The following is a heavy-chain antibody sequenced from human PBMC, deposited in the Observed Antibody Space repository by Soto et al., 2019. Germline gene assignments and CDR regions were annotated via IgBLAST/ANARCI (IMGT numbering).Heavy chain of an antibody. D-gene: IGHD2-8*01. Sequence: QVQLVQSGAEVKKPGSSVKVSCKASGGTFSSYAISWVRQAPGQGREWMGGLSPIVGTANYAQKFQGRFTITADESTSTAYMELRRLRSEDTAVYYCARVWCIRTRCKPWFDPWGQGTLVTVSS. CDR1: GGTFSSYA. CDR2: LSPIVGTA. V-gene: IGHV1-69*12. CDR3: ARVWCIRTRCKPWFDP. J-gene: IGHJ5*02.